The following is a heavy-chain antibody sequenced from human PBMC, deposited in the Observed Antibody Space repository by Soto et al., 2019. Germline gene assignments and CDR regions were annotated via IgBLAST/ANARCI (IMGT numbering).Heavy chain of an antibody. CDR3: ARGGTFAYDTSGYSVY. J-gene: IGHJ4*02. CDR1: GYTFSAYY. D-gene: IGHD3-22*01. Sequence: QVHLVQSGAEVKKTGVSVKVSCKTSGYTFSAYYMHWVRQAPGQGLEWMGWINPKSGGTLYAQKFQGRVTMTRDTSISTAYMELSRLRSDDTAVYYCARGGTFAYDTSGYSVYWGQGTLVTVSS. V-gene: IGHV1-2*02. CDR2: INPKSGGT.